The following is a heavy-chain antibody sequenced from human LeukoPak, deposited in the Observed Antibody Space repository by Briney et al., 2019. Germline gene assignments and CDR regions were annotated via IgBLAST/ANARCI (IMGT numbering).Heavy chain of an antibody. V-gene: IGHV3-7*01. CDR3: ARAGGTSWADY. D-gene: IGHD6-13*01. CDR1: GFPFRDYW. Sequence: GGPLTLPCKVSGFPFRDYWRTCVRQSPGKGLEGLANVKQDGTEKFYVESLKGRFTISRDKGKNSLYLQMNSLRVEDTAIYYCARAGGTSWADYWGQGTLVTGSS. J-gene: IGHJ4*02. CDR2: VKQDGTEK.